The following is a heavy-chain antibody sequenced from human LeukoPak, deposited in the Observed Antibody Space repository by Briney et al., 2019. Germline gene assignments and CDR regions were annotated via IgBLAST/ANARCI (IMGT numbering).Heavy chain of an antibody. CDR1: GDSFIGYF. J-gene: IGHJ4*02. V-gene: IGHV4-34*01. Sequence: SETLSLTCAASGDSFIGYFWTWIRQAPGKGLEWIEDINHSGRTNYNPSLQRRVSISVDTSKNQFSLNVTSVTGADTAVYYCARTSGFFDSSGFYQQNPYYFQYWGQGVLVTVSS. CDR2: INHSGRT. CDR3: ARTSGFFDSSGFYQQNPYYFQY. D-gene: IGHD3-22*01.